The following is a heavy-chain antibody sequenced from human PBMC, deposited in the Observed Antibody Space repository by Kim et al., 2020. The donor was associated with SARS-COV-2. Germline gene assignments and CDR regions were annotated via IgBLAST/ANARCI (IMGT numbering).Heavy chain of an antibody. J-gene: IGHJ6*02. CDR3: ARGLKYSSSWYDYGMDV. D-gene: IGHD6-13*01. CDR2: IYPGDSDT. Sequence: GESLKISCKGSGYSFTSYWIGWVRQMPGKGLEWMGIIYPGDSDTRYSPSFQGQVTISADKSISTAYLQWSSLKASDTAMYYCARGLKYSSSWYDYGMDVWGQGTTVTVSS. CDR1: GYSFTSYW. V-gene: IGHV5-51*01.